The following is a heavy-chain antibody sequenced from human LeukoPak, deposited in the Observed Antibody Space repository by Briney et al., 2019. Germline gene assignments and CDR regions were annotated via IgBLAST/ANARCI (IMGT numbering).Heavy chain of an antibody. D-gene: IGHD2-2*01. CDR2: IIPIFGTA. J-gene: IGHJ4*02. CDR1: GGTFSSYA. V-gene: IGHV1-69*13. CDR3: ARDLVDCSSTSCYSNY. Sequence: SVKVSCKASGGTFSSYAISWVRQAPGQGLEWMGGIIPIFGTANYAQKFQGRVTITADESTSTAYMELSSLRSEDTAVYYCARDLVDCSSTSCYSNYWGQGTLVTVSS.